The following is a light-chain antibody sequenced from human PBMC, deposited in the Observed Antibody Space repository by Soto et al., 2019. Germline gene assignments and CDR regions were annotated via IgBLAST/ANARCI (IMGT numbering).Light chain of an antibody. CDR2: DAS. CDR1: QSLTSY. V-gene: IGKV3-11*01. Sequence: EIVLTQSPATLSLSPGERATLSCRASQSLTSYLAWYQQKPGQAPRLLIYDASNRATGIPARFSGSGSGTDFTLTISSIEPEDFAVYYCQPRYNWTPKYTFGQGTKLEIK. CDR3: QPRYNWTPKYT. J-gene: IGKJ2*01.